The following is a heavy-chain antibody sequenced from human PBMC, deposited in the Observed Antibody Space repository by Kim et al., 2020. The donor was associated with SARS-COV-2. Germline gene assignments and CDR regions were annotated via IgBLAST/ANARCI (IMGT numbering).Heavy chain of an antibody. CDR2: IRNKAKRYTT. D-gene: IGHD6-19*01. J-gene: IGHJ4*02. V-gene: IGHV3-72*01. Sequence: GGSLRLSCAVSGFTFSDHYMDWVRQAPGKGLEWVGRIRNKAKRYTTEYAASVKGRFTISRDDSKNSLYLQMNSLKTEDTAVYYCARATAGTSDYWGQGTLVTVSS. CDR3: ARATAGTSDY. CDR1: GFTFSDHY.